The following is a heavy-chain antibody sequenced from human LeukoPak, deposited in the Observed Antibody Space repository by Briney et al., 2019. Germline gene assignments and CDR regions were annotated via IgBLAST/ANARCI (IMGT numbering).Heavy chain of an antibody. Sequence: SVKVSCKASGFTFTSSAVQWVRQARGQRLEWIGWIVVGSGNTNYAQRFQERVTITRGMSTSTAYMELSSLRSEDTAVYYCAANPAGPSTPYCYYGMDVWGQGTTVTVSS. V-gene: IGHV1-58*01. CDR1: GFTFTSSA. J-gene: IGHJ6*02. CDR3: AANPAGPSTPYCYYGMDV. D-gene: IGHD5/OR15-5a*01. CDR2: IVVGSGNT.